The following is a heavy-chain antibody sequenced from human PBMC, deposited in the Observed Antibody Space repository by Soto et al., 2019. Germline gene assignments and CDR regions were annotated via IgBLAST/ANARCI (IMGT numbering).Heavy chain of an antibody. J-gene: IGHJ5*02. CDR1: GYTFTSYD. CDR2: MNPNSGNT. Sequence: AASVKVSCKASGYTFTSYDINWVRQATGQGLEWMGWMNPNSGNTGYAQKFQGRVTMTRNTSISTAYMELSSLRSEDTAVYYCARGLLGYYDFWSGYYSGLGGFDPWGQGTLVTVSS. CDR3: ARGLLGYYDFWSGYYSGLGGFDP. D-gene: IGHD3-3*01. V-gene: IGHV1-8*01.